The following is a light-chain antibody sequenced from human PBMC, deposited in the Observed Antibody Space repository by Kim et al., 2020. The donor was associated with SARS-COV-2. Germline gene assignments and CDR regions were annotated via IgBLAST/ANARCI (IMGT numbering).Light chain of an antibody. J-gene: IGLJ3*02. CDR2: NVR. Sequence: CTGSDDDSSRFDLLSWYRQFPSEAPQMLLYNVRDRLSGVSDRFSGSKSRTTASLTISGLQPDDEADYYCSSHSASDDTAWVFGGGTQLTVL. CDR1: DDDSSRFDL. V-gene: IGLV2-14*03. CDR3: SSHSASDDTAWV.